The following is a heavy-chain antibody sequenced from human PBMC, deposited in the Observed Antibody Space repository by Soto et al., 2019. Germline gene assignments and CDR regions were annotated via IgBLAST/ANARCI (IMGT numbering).Heavy chain of an antibody. D-gene: IGHD1-20*01. J-gene: IGHJ4*02. CDR2: IYYSGST. CDR3: ASTYNWNDAGPKSINYYFDY. V-gene: IGHV4-31*03. Sequence: SETLSLTCTVSGGSISSGGYHWSWIRQHPGKGLEWIGYIYYSGSTYYNPSLKSRVTISVDTSKNQFSLKLSSVTAADTAVYYCASTYNWNDAGPKSINYYFDYWGQGTLVTVSS. CDR1: GGSISSGGYH.